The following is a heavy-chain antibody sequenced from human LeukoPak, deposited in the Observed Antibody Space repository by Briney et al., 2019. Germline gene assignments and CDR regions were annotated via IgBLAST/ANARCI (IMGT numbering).Heavy chain of an antibody. J-gene: IGHJ4*02. D-gene: IGHD5-12*01. CDR2: IYTSGST. Sequence: SETLSLTCAVYGGSLSGYYWNWIRQPAGKGLEWIGRIYTSGSTKYNPSLKSRVTMSVDTSKNQFSLELSSVTAADTAVYYCARVGYPYYFDYWGQGTLVTVSS. CDR3: ARVGYPYYFDY. V-gene: IGHV4-59*10. CDR1: GGSLSGYY.